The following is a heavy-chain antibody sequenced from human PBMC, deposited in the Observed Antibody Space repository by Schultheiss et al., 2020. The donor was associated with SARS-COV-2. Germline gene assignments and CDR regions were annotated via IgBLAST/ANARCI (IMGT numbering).Heavy chain of an antibody. CDR3: AREDIVAGYGIDY. CDR1: GFTFNNYG. D-gene: IGHD3-9*01. CDR2: IKQDGSEK. V-gene: IGHV3-7*01. J-gene: IGHJ4*02. Sequence: GGSLRLSCAASGFTFNNYGMHWVRQAPGKGLEWVANIKQDGSEKYYVDSVKGRFTISRDNSKNTLYLQMNTLRTEDTAVYYCAREDIVAGYGIDYWGQGTLVTVSS.